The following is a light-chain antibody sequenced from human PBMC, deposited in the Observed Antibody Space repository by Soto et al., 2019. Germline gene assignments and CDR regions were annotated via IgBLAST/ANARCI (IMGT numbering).Light chain of an antibody. Sequence: AIQMTQSPSSLAASVGDRVTITCRASQGIRTDLGWYQQRPGKAPELLIYEASFLRSGAQSRFSGSGSGTVFTLRISSLQPEDFATYYCLRDHNYPFTFRPGTKVEI. V-gene: IGKV1-6*01. CDR2: EAS. J-gene: IGKJ3*01. CDR1: QGIRTD. CDR3: LRDHNYPFT.